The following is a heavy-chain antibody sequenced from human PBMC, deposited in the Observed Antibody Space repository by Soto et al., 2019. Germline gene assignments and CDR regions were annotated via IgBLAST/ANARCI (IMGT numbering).Heavy chain of an antibody. V-gene: IGHV3-7*01. CDR1: GFTFSSYW. D-gene: IGHD3-9*01. Sequence: EVQLVESGGGLVQPGGSLRLSCAASGFTFSSYWMSWVRQAPGKGLEWVANIKQDGSEKYYVDSVKGRFTISRDNAKNSLYRHVVSLRAEDTAVYYCAGYDIVFSGGQGTLVTVSS. CDR2: IKQDGSEK. CDR3: AGYDIVFS. J-gene: IGHJ4*02.